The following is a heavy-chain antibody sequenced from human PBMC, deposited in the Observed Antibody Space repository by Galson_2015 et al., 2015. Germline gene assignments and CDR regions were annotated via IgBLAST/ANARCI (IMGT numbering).Heavy chain of an antibody. J-gene: IGHJ4*02. D-gene: IGHD3-22*01. Sequence: ALRLSCAAYGFTVSSNYMSWVRQAPGKGLVWVSRINTDGSSTSYADFVKGRFIVSRDNAKNTLNLAMSSLRVEDTAVYYCAREGLAYSDSDGYFRLDYWGQGDQVTVSS. CDR3: AREGLAYSDSDGYFRLDY. CDR2: INTDGSST. V-gene: IGHV3-74*01. CDR1: GFTVSSNY.